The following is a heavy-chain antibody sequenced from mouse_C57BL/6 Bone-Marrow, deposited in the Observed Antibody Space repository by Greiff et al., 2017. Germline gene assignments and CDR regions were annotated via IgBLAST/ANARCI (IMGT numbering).Heavy chain of an antibody. CDR1: GFTFSDYY. J-gene: IGHJ4*01. CDR2: ISNGGGST. CDR3: ARERATVVARGYYAMDY. V-gene: IGHV5-12*01. Sequence: DVHLVESGGGLVQPGGSLKLSCAASGFTFSDYYMYWVRQTPEKRLEWVAYISNGGGSTYYPDTVKGRFTISRDNAKNTLYLQMSRLKSEDTAMYYCARERATVVARGYYAMDYWGQGTSVTVSS. D-gene: IGHD1-1*01.